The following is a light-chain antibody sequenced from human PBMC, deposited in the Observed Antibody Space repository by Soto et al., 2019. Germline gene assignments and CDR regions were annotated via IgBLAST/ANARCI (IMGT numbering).Light chain of an antibody. CDR2: DAS. V-gene: IGKV1-5*01. CDR1: QSISSW. J-gene: IGKJ1*01. Sequence: DIQMTQSPSTLSASVGDRVTITCRASQSISSWLAWYQQKPGKAPRLLIYDASSWESGIPSRFSGSGSGTDFTLTISSLQPDDVAAYYCQQCNIYPPTFGQGTKVEIK. CDR3: QQCNIYPPT.